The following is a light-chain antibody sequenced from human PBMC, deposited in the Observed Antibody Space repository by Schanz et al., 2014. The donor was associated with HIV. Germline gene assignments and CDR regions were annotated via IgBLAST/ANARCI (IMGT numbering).Light chain of an antibody. CDR3: QQRSNWPPVFI. Sequence: EIVLTQSPAILSLSPGERATLSCRASQSVSSYFAWYQQKAGQAPRLLIYDTSNRATGIPARFSGSGSGTDFTLTISSLEPEDFAVYYCQQRSNWPPVFIFGPGTKVDIK. V-gene: IGKV3-11*01. CDR1: QSVSSY. J-gene: IGKJ3*01. CDR2: DTS.